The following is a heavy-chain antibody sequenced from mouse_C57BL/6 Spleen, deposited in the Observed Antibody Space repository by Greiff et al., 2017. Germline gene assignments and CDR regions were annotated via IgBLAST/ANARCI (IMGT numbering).Heavy chain of an antibody. CDR3: TYYYGSSYWYFDV. Sequence: EVKLMESGGGLVQPGGSMKLSCAASGFTFSDAWMDWVRQSPEKGLEWVAEIRNKANNHATYYAESVKGRFTISRDDSKSSVYLQMNSLRAEDTGIYYCTYYYGSSYWYFDVWGTGTTVTVSS. CDR1: GFTFSDAW. D-gene: IGHD1-1*01. J-gene: IGHJ1*03. CDR2: IRNKANNHAT. V-gene: IGHV6-6*01.